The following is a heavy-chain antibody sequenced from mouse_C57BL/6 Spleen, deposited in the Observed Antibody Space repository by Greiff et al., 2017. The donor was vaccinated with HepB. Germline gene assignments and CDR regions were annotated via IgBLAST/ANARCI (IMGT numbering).Heavy chain of an antibody. V-gene: IGHV3-6*01. Sequence: EVQLQESGPGLVKPSQSLSLTCSVTGYSITSGYYWNWIRQFPGNKLEWMGYISYDGSNNYNPSLKNRISITRDTSKNQFFLKLNSVTTEDTATYYCARGFITTVVAGAMDYWGQGTSVTVSS. J-gene: IGHJ4*01. CDR1: GYSITSGYY. CDR2: ISYDGSN. CDR3: ARGFITTVVAGAMDY. D-gene: IGHD1-1*01.